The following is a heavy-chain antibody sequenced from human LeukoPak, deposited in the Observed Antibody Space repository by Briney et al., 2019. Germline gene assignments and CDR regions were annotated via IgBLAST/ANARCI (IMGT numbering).Heavy chain of an antibody. Sequence: SETLSLTCTVSGGSISSYYWSWIRQPPGKGLEWIGYIYYSGSTNYNPSLKSRVTISVDTSKNQFSLKLSSVTAADTAVYYCAGEGGIVERWGQGTLVTVSS. CDR3: AGEGGIVER. J-gene: IGHJ4*02. V-gene: IGHV4-59*01. CDR2: IYYSGST. D-gene: IGHD3-22*01. CDR1: GGSISSYY.